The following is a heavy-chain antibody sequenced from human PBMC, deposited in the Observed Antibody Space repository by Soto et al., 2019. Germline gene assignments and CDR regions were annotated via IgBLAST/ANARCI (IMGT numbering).Heavy chain of an antibody. D-gene: IGHD1-26*01. V-gene: IGHV3-73*02. J-gene: IGHJ4*02. CDR1: GFSFSDSA. CDR3: TRPPSGSYGDDSDY. Sequence: EVQLVESGGGWVQPGGSLKLSCSGSGFSFSDSAIHWVRQASGQGLEWVGGIRDKANHYATAYDVSVRGRFTISRDDSENTAYLQMNSLKTEDTAVYYCTRPPSGSYGDDSDYWGQGTLVTVSS. CDR2: IRDKANHYAT.